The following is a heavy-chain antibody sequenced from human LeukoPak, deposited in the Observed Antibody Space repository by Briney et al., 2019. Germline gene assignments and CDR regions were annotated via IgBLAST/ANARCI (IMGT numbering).Heavy chain of an antibody. V-gene: IGHV4-59*08. Sequence: SETLSLTCAVSGGSISGYFWSWSRQPPGKGLEWIGYIYYTGSTIYNPSLRSRVTMSVDVSKNQFSLDLTSVTAADTAVYYCARHDPVGHFLRGMDVWGQGTTVSVSS. D-gene: IGHD2/OR15-2a*01. CDR2: IYYTGST. CDR1: GGSISGYF. CDR3: ARHDPVGHFLRGMDV. J-gene: IGHJ6*02.